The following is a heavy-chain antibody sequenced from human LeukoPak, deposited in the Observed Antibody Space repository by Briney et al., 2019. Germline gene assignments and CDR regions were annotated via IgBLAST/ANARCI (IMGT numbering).Heavy chain of an antibody. V-gene: IGHV1-3*01. CDR2: FNAGNGNT. J-gene: IGHJ4*02. D-gene: IGHD3-22*01. Sequence: ASVKVSCKASGYTFTSYAMHWVRQAPGQRLEWMGWFNAGNGNTKYSQKFQGRVTITRDTSASTAYMELSSLRSEDTAVYYCASLNRNYDSSGNVDYWGQGTLVTVSS. CDR3: ASLNRNYDSSGNVDY. CDR1: GYTFTSYA.